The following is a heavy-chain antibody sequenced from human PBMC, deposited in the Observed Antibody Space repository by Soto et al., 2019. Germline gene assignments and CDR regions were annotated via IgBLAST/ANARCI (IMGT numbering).Heavy chain of an antibody. CDR1: GGSIRSGDYY. Sequence: PSESQCLSCTVSGGSIRSGDYYWTWSRQPPGKGLEWIGFIFNSENTYYNPSLKSRISLSIDTSKNQFSLHLNSVTAADTAVYSCAGEPKGGPAAGAFDLWGQGTMVTVSS. J-gene: IGHJ3*01. CDR2: IFNSENT. V-gene: IGHV4-30-4*01. D-gene: IGHD6-25*01. CDR3: AGEPKGGPAAGAFDL.